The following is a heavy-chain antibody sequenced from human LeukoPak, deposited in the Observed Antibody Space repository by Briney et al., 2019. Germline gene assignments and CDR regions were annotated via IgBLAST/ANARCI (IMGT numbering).Heavy chain of an antibody. D-gene: IGHD5-24*01. CDR3: ARARRGDGYNYRVGAFDI. CDR1: GFTASGNN. CDR2: ISSSSSTI. J-gene: IGHJ3*02. Sequence: PVGPLRLSPAPPGFTASGNNTSSVRQAPGKGRERGSYISSSSSTIYYADSVEGRFTISRNNAKNSLYLQMSSLRAEDTAVYYCARARRGDGYNYRVGAFDIWGQGTMVTVSS. V-gene: IGHV3-48*01.